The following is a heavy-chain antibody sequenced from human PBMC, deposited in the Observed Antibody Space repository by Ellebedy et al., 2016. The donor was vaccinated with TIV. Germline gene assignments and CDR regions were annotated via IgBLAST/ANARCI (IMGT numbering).Heavy chain of an antibody. D-gene: IGHD3-10*01. Sequence: GESLKISCQGSGYSFTSYWIAWVRQMPGKGLEWMGIIYPDDSDTRYSPSFQGQVTISADKSISTAYLQWSSLKASDTAMYYCARRGDLYGSGRSLDYWGQGTLVTVSS. CDR3: ARRGDLYGSGRSLDY. CDR2: IYPDDSDT. V-gene: IGHV5-51*01. CDR1: GYSFTSYW. J-gene: IGHJ4*02.